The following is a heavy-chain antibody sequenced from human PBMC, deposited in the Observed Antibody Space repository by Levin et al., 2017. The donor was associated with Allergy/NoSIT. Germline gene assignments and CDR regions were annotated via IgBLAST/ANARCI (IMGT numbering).Heavy chain of an antibody. Sequence: GGSLRLSCAASGITFSNAWMSWARQAPGKGLEWVGRIKSKADGGTTEYAAPVKGRFTISRDDSKNTLYLQMNSLKTEDTAVYFCTTYSSSWYYFDYGGQGTRVTVSS. CDR1: GITFSNAW. CDR2: IKSKADGGTT. J-gene: IGHJ4*02. CDR3: TTYSSSWYYFDY. V-gene: IGHV3-15*01. D-gene: IGHD6-13*01.